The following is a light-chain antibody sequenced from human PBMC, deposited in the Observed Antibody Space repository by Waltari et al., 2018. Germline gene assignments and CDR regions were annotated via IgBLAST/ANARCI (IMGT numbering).Light chain of an antibody. V-gene: IGKV3-20*01. CDR2: DAS. CDR1: QSVSRT. J-gene: IGKJ1*01. CDR3: QKYGTLPAT. Sequence: EIVLTQSPGTLSLSPGERATLSCRVSQSVSRTLAWYQQKPGQAPRLLIYDASTWATGIPDRCSGSGSGTDFSLTISRLEPEDFAVYYCQKYGTLPATFGQGTKVQIK.